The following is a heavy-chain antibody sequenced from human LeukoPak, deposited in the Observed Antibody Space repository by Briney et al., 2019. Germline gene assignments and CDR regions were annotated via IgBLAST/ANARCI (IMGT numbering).Heavy chain of an antibody. CDR1: GGSISSYY. D-gene: IGHD4-11*01. V-gene: IGHV4-59*01. Sequence: SETLSLTCTVSGGSISSYYWSWIRQPPGKGLEWIGYIYYSGSTNYNPSLKSRVTISVDTSKNQFSLKLSSVTAADTAVYYCARDQYYFDYWGQGTLVTVSS. CDR2: IYYSGST. CDR3: ARDQYYFDY. J-gene: IGHJ4*02.